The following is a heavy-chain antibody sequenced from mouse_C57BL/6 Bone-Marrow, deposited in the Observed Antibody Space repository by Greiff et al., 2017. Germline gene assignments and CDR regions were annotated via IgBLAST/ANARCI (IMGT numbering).Heavy chain of an antibody. CDR1: GYTFTSYW. D-gene: IGHD2-1*01. V-gene: IGHV1-5*01. J-gene: IGHJ2*01. Sequence: EVQLQQSGTVLARPGASVKMSCKTSGYTFTSYWMHWVKQRPGQGLEWIGAIYPGNSDTSYNQKFKGKAKLTAVTSASTAYMELSSLTNEDSAVYYCTGPVYGNYGGSYYFDYWGQGTTLTVSS. CDR2: IYPGNSDT. CDR3: TGPVYGNYGGSYYFDY.